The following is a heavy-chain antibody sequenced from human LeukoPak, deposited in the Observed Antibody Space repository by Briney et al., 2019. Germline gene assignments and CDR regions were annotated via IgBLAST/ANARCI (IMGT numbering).Heavy chain of an antibody. V-gene: IGHV5-51*01. CDR3: ARRTGPTGGNAFDV. CDR1: GYTFINYW. J-gene: IGHJ3*01. Sequence: LGESLKISCKGSGYTFINYWIALVRQMPGKGLEWMGIISPDDSDTRYSPSFQGQVTFSADKSISTAYLQWISLKVSDTAMYYCARRTGPTGGNAFDVWGQGTMVTVSS. CDR2: ISPDDSDT. D-gene: IGHD1-1*01.